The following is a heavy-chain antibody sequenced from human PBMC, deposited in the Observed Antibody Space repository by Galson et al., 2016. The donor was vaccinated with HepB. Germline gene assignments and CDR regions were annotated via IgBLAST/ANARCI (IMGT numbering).Heavy chain of an antibody. Sequence: SETLSLTCAVYGTTLTDKYWSWIRQTPGRGLEWIAEINHAGRTAYNPPLRSRVAIFVDTSKNQFSLALTSVTAADTGFYYCARGGLTPIIITVWGHGTLVTVSS. CDR1: GTTLTDKY. J-gene: IGHJ4*01. CDR2: INHAGRT. D-gene: IGHD4-11*01. CDR3: ARGGLTPIIITV. V-gene: IGHV4-34*01.